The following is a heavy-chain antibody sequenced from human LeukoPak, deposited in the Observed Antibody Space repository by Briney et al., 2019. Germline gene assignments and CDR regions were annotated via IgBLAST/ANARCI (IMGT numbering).Heavy chain of an antibody. D-gene: IGHD3-22*01. V-gene: IGHV3-23*01. CDR3: AKVYYYESTNYCYDS. CDR1: GFTFANYA. J-gene: IGHJ4*02. CDR2: ISGGGTTT. Sequence: GGSLRLSCATSGFTFANYAMSWVRQAPGKGLEWVSAISGGGTTTYSAGSVRGRFSISRDNSRNTLYLQMDSLTAEDTARYFCAKVYYYESTNYCYDSWGQGTLVTVSS.